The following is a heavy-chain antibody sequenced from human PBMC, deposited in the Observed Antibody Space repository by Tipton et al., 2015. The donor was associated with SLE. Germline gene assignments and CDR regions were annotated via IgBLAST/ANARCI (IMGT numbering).Heavy chain of an antibody. J-gene: IGHJ3*01. D-gene: IGHD2-21*01. CDR1: GYTFTTYD. Sequence: QSGPEVKKPGASVKVSCKASGYTFTTYDISWVRQAPGQGLEWMGWISTYNGNTNYAQKFKGRVTMTTDTSTSTADMELRSLGSEYTSVYYWGRWDCGGECRSAPDVWGRWSLVTVSS. V-gene: IGHV1-18*01. CDR2: ISTYNGNT. CDR3: GRWDCGGECRSAPDV.